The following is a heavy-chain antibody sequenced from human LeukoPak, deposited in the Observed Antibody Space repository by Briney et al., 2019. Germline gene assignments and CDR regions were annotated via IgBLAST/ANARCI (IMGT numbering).Heavy chain of an antibody. CDR1: GFTFSSYS. V-gene: IGHV3-21*04. J-gene: IGHJ2*01. D-gene: IGHD3-10*01. CDR2: ISSSSSYI. CDR3: ARDRAWYFDL. Sequence: GGSLRLSCAASGFTFSSYSMNWVRQAPGKGLEWVSSISSSSSYIYYADSVKGRFTISRDNAKNSLYLQMNSLGPEDTAVYYCARDRAWYFDLWGRGSLVTVSS.